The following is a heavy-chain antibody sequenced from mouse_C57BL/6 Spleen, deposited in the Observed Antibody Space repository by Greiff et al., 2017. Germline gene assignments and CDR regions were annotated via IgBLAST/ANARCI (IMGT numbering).Heavy chain of an antibody. CDR1: GYAFSSSW. D-gene: IGHD2-4*01. J-gene: IGHJ3*01. V-gene: IGHV1-82*01. CDR3: ARGDDYDRGFAY. Sequence: VQLQQSGPELVKPGASVKISCKASGYAFSSSWMNWVKQRPGKGLEWIGRIYPGDGDTNYNGKFKGKATLTADKSSSTAYMQLSSLTSEDSVVYFCARGDDYDRGFAYWGQGTLVTVSA. CDR2: IYPGDGDT.